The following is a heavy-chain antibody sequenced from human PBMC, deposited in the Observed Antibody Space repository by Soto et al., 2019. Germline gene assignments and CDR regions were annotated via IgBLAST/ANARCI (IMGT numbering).Heavy chain of an antibody. CDR3: ARVIGGWYEHDY. D-gene: IGHD6-19*01. CDR2: IYYSGST. CDR1: GGSIGSYF. V-gene: IGHV4-59*01. Sequence: PSETLSLTCTVSGGSIGSYFWSWIRQPPGKGLEWIGYIYYSGSTKYNPSVKSRVTMSVDTSKNQFSLKLSSVTAADTAVYYCARVIGGWYEHDYWGQGTLVTV. J-gene: IGHJ4*02.